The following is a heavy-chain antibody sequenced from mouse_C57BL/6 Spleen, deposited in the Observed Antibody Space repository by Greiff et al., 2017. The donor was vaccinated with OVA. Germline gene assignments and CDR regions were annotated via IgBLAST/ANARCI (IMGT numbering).Heavy chain of an antibody. V-gene: IGHV1-61*01. CDR3: ARREDGQLRPLYYAMDY. CDR2: IYPSDSET. Sequence: QVQLQQPGAELVRPGSSVKLSCKASGYTFTSYWMDWVKQRPGQGLEWIGNIYPSDSETHYNQKFKDKATLTVDKSSSTAYMQLSSLTSEDSAVYYCARREDGQLRPLYYAMDYWGQGTSVTVSS. D-gene: IGHD3-2*02. J-gene: IGHJ4*01. CDR1: GYTFTSYW.